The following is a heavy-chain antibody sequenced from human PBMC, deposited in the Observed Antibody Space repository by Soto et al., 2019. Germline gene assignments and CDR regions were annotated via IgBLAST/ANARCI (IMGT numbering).Heavy chain of an antibody. J-gene: IGHJ4*02. D-gene: IGHD2-15*01. CDR2: IYYSGST. CDR3: ARQNYESYFSGDTASGHFDS. CDR1: GGSIISSSYY. V-gene: IGHV4-39*01. Sequence: SETLSLTCTVSGGSIISSSYYWGWIRQPPGKGLEWIGSIYYSGSTYYNPSLKSRVTISVDTSKNQFSLKLSSVTAADTAVYYFARQNYESYFSGDTASGHFDSWAQGTLVTVSS.